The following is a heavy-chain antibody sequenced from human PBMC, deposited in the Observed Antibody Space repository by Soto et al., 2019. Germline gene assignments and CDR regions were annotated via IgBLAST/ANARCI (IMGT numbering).Heavy chain of an antibody. J-gene: IGHJ4*02. D-gene: IGHD1-26*01. CDR3: ARDLGVGAASDY. CDR2: INAGNGNT. Sequence: ASVKVSCKASGYTLTSYAMHRVRQAPGQRLEWMGWINAGNGNTKYSQRFQGRVTITRDTSASTAYMELSSLRSEDTAVYYCARDLGVGAASDYWGQGTLVTVSS. V-gene: IGHV1-3*01. CDR1: GYTLTSYA.